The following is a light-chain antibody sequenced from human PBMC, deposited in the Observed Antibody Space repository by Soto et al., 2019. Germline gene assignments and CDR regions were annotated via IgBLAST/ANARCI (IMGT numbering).Light chain of an antibody. Sequence: QSALTQPASVSGSPGQSITISCTGTSSDVGGYNYVSWYQKHPVKAPKLMIYDITNRPSGVYERFSGSKSGNTASLTISVLQAEYEHSYCLSSYTSRSTPCVFGSGTKLTVL. CDR3: SSYTSRSTPCV. CDR1: SSDVGGYNY. V-gene: IGLV2-14*01. CDR2: DIT. J-gene: IGLJ1*01.